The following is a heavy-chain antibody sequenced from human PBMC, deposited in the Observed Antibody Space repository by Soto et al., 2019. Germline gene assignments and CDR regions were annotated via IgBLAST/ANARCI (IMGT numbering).Heavy chain of an antibody. CDR2: IYPSDSDT. CDR1: GYNFAVYW. D-gene: IGHD6-6*01. V-gene: IGHV5-51*01. J-gene: IGHJ4*02. CDR3: ARGGVSARTFDY. Sequence: GESLKISCKGSGYNFAVYWIAWVRQMPGKGLELMGIIYPSDSDTRYRPSFQGQVTISADKSISSAYLQWSSLRASDTAMYYCARGGVSARTFDYWGQGTPVTVSS.